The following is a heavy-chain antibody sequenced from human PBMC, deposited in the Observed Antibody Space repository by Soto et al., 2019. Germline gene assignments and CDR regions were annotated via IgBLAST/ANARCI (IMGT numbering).Heavy chain of an antibody. V-gene: IGHV3-33*01. CDR1: GFTFSSYG. D-gene: IGHD2-15*01. CDR3: ARDRVGYCGGGSCYSNDYYYGMDV. Sequence: GGSLRLSCAASGFTFSSYGMHWVRQAPGKGLEWVAVIWYDGSNKYYADSVKGRFTISRDNSKNTLYLQMNSLRAEDTAVYYCARDRVGYCGGGSCYSNDYYYGMDVWGQGTTVT. CDR2: IWYDGSNK. J-gene: IGHJ6*02.